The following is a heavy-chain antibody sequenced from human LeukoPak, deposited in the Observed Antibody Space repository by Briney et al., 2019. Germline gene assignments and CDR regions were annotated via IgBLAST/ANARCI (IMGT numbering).Heavy chain of an antibody. D-gene: IGHD2-8*01. J-gene: IGHJ4*02. CDR1: GFTFSNYA. V-gene: IGHV3-30-3*01. CDR2: ISYDENNK. CDR3: ARSQWSDY. Sequence: GGSLRLSCAASGFTFSNYAMYWVRQAPGKGLEWVAVISYDENNKYYTDSVKGRFTISRDNSKNTLYLQMNSLRAEDTAVYYCARSQWSDYWGQRTLVTVSS.